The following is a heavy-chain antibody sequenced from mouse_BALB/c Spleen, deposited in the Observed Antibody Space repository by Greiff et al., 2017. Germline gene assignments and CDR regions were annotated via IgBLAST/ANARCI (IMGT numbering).Heavy chain of an antibody. V-gene: IGHV1-80*01. Sequence: LQQSGAELVRPGSSVKISCKASGYAFSSYWMNWVKQRPGQGLEWIGQIYPGDGDTNYNGKFKGKATLTADKSSSTAYMQLSSLTSEDSAVYFCARQGDYGYRAMDYWGQGTSVTVSS. CDR3: ARQGDYGYRAMDY. D-gene: IGHD1-2*01. J-gene: IGHJ4*01. CDR1: GYAFSSYW. CDR2: IYPGDGDT.